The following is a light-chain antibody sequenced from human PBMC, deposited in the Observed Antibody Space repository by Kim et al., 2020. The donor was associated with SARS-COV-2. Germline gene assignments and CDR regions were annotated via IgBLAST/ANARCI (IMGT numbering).Light chain of an antibody. Sequence: ASVGDKLTITCRASQSVNNWLAWYQQMPGKAPKLLIYKASSLEGGVPSRFSGSGSGTEFTLTISGLQSDDFATYFCQQYNSYPLTFGGGTKVDIK. CDR3: QQYNSYPLT. CDR2: KAS. J-gene: IGKJ4*01. CDR1: QSVNNW. V-gene: IGKV1-5*03.